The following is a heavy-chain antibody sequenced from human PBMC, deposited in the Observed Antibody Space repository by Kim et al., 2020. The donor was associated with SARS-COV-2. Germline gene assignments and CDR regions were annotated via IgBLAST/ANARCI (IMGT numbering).Heavy chain of an antibody. D-gene: IGHD3-22*01. Sequence: SETLSLTCTVSGGSISSSSYYWGWIRQPPGKGLEWIGSIYYSGSTYYNPSLKSRVTISVDTSKNQFSLKLSSVTAAYTAVYYCARQMGITMIVVVISTHFDYWGQRTLVTVSS. CDR2: IYYSGST. CDR1: GGSISSSSYY. J-gene: IGHJ4*02. V-gene: IGHV4-39*01. CDR3: ARQMGITMIVVVISTHFDY.